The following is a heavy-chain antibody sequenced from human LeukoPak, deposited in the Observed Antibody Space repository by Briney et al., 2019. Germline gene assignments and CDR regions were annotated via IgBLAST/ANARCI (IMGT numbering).Heavy chain of an antibody. J-gene: IGHJ6*03. Sequence: ASVKVSCKASGYTFTSYYMHWVRQAPGQGLEWMGIINPSGGSTSYAQKFQGRVTMTRDTSISTAYMELSRLRSDDTVVYYCARDVTTVTSFDYYYYYMDVWGKGTTVTISS. CDR3: ARDVTTVTSFDYYYYYMDV. V-gene: IGHV1-46*01. D-gene: IGHD4-17*01. CDR1: GYTFTSYY. CDR2: INPSGGST.